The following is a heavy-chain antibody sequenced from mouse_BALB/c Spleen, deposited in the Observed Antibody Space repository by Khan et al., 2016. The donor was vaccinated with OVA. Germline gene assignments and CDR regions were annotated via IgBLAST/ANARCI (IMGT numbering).Heavy chain of an antibody. Sequence: EVKLEESGPGLVKPSQSLSLTCTVTGFSITSGYARNWIRQSPGNKLEWMGYISFSGFTNYNPSLKSRISITRDTSKNKFFLQLSYLTTEDTSTFDCAGVNYCGCFFDYWGQGTTLTVSS. CDR3: AGVNYCGCFFDY. V-gene: IGHV3-2*02. J-gene: IGHJ2*01. CDR2: ISFSGFT. CDR1: GFSITSGYA. D-gene: IGHD1-1*01.